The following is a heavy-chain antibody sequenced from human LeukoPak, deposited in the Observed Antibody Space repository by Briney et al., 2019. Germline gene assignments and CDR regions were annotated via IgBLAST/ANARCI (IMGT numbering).Heavy chain of an antibody. CDR2: IYYSGRT. CDR1: GCSISSYC. Sequence: SSVTLSLTCTGSGCSISSYCWSWIRQPPGKGLEWMVYIYYSGRTNYNPSLMSRATISVDTSTNQFSLKLSSVPAAVTAVYYCAKDMRIAVATTYYYYGMDVWGQGTTVTVSS. CDR3: AKDMRIAVATTYYYYGMDV. V-gene: IGHV4-59*01. J-gene: IGHJ6*02. D-gene: IGHD6-19*01.